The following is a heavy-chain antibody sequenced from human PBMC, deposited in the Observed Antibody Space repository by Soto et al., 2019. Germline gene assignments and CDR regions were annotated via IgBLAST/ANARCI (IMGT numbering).Heavy chain of an antibody. CDR1: GFTFSSYA. V-gene: IGHV3-23*01. Sequence: GGSLRLSCAASGFTFSSYAMSWVRQAPGKGLEWVSAISGSGGSTYYADSVKGRFTISRDNSKNTLYLQMNSLGAEDTAVYYCAKDIVDTIFGVVPYYYGMDVWGQGTTVTVSS. D-gene: IGHD3-3*01. J-gene: IGHJ6*02. CDR2: ISGSGGST. CDR3: AKDIVDTIFGVVPYYYGMDV.